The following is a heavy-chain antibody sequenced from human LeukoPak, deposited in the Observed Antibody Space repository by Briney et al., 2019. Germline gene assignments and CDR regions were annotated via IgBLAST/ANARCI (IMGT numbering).Heavy chain of an antibody. CDR2: IYHSGST. CDR1: GYSISSGYY. J-gene: IGHJ4*02. D-gene: IGHD6-19*01. Sequence: SETLSLTCTVSGYSISSGYYWGWIRQPPGKGLEWIGSIYHSGSTYYNPSLKSRVTISVDTSKNQFSLKLSSVSAADTAVYYCARDLGSSGSPFDYWGQGTLVTVSS. V-gene: IGHV4-38-2*02. CDR3: ARDLGSSGSPFDY.